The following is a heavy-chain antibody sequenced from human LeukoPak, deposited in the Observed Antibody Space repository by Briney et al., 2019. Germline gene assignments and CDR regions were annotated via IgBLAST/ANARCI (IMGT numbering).Heavy chain of an antibody. Sequence: PGGSLRLSCAASGFTFSSYVMHWVRQAPGKGLEWVAIISYDGSNEYYADSVKGRFTISRDNSKNTLYLQMNSLRAEDTAVYYCAKVGGSGWLESPVDYWGQGTLVTVSS. CDR3: AKVGGSGWLESPVDY. CDR1: GFTFSSYV. V-gene: IGHV3-30*04. J-gene: IGHJ4*02. D-gene: IGHD6-19*01. CDR2: ISYDGSNE.